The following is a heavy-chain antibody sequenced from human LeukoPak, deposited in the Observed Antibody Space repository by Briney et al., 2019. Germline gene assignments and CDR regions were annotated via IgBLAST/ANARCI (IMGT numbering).Heavy chain of an antibody. V-gene: IGHV4-38-2*02. Sequence: SETLSLTCTVSGYSISSGYYWGWIRQPPGKGLEWIGSIYHSGSTYYNPSLKSRVTISVDTSKNQFSLKLSSVTAADTAVYYCATATRYFDWLLTFGYWGQGTLVTVSS. CDR2: IYHSGST. CDR1: GYSISSGYY. D-gene: IGHD3-9*01. J-gene: IGHJ4*02. CDR3: ATATRYFDWLLTFGY.